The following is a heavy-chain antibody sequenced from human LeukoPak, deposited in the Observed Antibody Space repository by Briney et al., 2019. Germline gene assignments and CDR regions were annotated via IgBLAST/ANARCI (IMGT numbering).Heavy chain of an antibody. CDR2: INPTTGGT. CDR3: ARARSGDH. V-gene: IGHV1-2*02. Sequence: HWVXXAXXXGPEWMGCINPTTGGTNYAQNFQGRVTMTRDTSITTAYMELSNLNSDDTAIYYCARARSGDHWGQGTRVTVSS. D-gene: IGHD1-14*01. J-gene: IGHJ4*02.